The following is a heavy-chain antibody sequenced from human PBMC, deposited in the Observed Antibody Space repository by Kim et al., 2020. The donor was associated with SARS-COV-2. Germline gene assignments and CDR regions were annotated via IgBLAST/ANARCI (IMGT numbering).Heavy chain of an antibody. Sequence: ASVKVSCKASGYTFTSYAMNWVRQAPGQGLEWMGWINTNTGNPTYAQGFTGRFVFSLDTSVSTAYLQISSLKAEDTAVYYCARVGVWFGQYNWFDPWGQGTLVTVSS. J-gene: IGHJ5*02. CDR2: INTNTGNP. CDR3: ARVGVWFGQYNWFDP. V-gene: IGHV7-4-1*02. CDR1: GYTFTSYA. D-gene: IGHD3-10*01.